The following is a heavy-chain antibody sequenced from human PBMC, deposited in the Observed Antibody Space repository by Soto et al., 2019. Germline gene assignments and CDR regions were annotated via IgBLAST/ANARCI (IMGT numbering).Heavy chain of an antibody. Sequence: GETLKISCKGSGYSFTSYWIGWVRQMPGKGLEWMGIIYPGDSDTRYSPSFQGQVTISADKSISTAYLQWSSLKASDTAMYYCARRRDSGSYTPYNWFDPWGQGTLVTVSS. J-gene: IGHJ5*02. CDR3: ARRRDSGSYTPYNWFDP. D-gene: IGHD1-26*01. V-gene: IGHV5-51*01. CDR1: GYSFTSYW. CDR2: IYPGDSDT.